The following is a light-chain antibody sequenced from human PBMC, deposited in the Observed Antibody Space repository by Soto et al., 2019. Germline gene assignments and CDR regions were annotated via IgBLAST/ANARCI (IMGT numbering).Light chain of an antibody. Sequence: EISLTQSPATLSASSGEGITLSCRASQSVKNHLAWYQHKPGQAPRLLFYDASIRATGIPARFSAGGSGTEFTLVISSLQSEDAAVYYCQEYNAWPPGTFGQGTKVDIK. J-gene: IGKJ1*01. CDR3: QEYNAWPPGT. V-gene: IGKV3D-15*01. CDR2: DAS. CDR1: QSVKNH.